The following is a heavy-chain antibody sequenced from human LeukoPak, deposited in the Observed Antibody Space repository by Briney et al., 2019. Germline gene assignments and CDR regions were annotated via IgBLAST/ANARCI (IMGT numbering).Heavy chain of an antibody. D-gene: IGHD2-21*02. CDR2: INPSGGDT. Sequence: ASVKVSCKASGYTFTSYGISWVRQAPGQGLGWLGIINPSGGDTKYAQKFQGRVTLTRDKSTSTVYMELSSLTSDDTAVYYCARTYCAEDCSIRYFDYWGQGTLVTVSS. CDR1: GYTFTSYG. V-gene: IGHV1-46*01. CDR3: ARTYCAEDCSIRYFDY. J-gene: IGHJ4*02.